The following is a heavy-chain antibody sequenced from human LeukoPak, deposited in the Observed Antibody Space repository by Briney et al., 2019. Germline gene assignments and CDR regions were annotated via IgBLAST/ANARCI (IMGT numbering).Heavy chain of an antibody. CDR1: GGSISTYY. Sequence: PSETLSLTCTVSGGSISTYYWTWIRQPPGKGLEWIGYIYYSGSTTYNPSLKSRVTISVDTSKNQFSLKLSSVTAADSAVYYCAVDIAAAGGGWFDPWGQGTLVTVSS. CDR2: IYYSGST. V-gene: IGHV4-59*01. CDR3: AVDIAAAGGGWFDP. J-gene: IGHJ5*02. D-gene: IGHD6-13*01.